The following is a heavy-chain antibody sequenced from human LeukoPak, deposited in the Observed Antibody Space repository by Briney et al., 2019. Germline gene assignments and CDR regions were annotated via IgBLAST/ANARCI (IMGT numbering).Heavy chain of an antibody. D-gene: IGHD5-18*01. J-gene: IGHJ4*02. CDR2: LCDTEGRT. V-gene: IGHV3-23*01. CDR1: GFNFNYYA. Sequence: GGSLRLSCAAPGFNFNYYAMSWGRQAPGEGLEWVSDLCDTEGRTSYTPSVKGRFTISRDRTKNTLYLQMDHLRADDTAVYFCARHDSFIPYWGQRTLVTVYS. CDR3: ARHDSFIPY.